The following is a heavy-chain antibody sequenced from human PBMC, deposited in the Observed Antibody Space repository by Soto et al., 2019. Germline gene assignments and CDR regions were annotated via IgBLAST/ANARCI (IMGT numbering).Heavy chain of an antibody. CDR3: ARDHSRGSSTWFDP. D-gene: IGHD2-15*01. V-gene: IGHV3-21*01. Sequence: GSLRLSCAASGFTFSSYSMNWVRQAPGKGLEWVSSISSSSSYIYYADSVKGRFTISRDNAKNSLYLQMNSLRAEDTAVYYCARDHSRGSSTWFDPWGQGTLVTVSS. CDR2: ISSSSSYI. J-gene: IGHJ5*02. CDR1: GFTFSSYS.